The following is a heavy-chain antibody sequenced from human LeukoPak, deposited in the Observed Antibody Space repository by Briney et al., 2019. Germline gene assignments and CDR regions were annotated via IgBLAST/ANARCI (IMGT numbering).Heavy chain of an antibody. CDR1: GYTFTGYY. D-gene: IGHD3-10*01. Sequence: ASVKVSCKASGYTFTGYYMHWVRQAPGQGLEWMGWINTNTGNPTYAQGFTGRFVFSLDTSVSTAYLQISSLKAEDTAVYYCARARSMVRGVTGWYFDLWGRGTLVTVSS. CDR3: ARARSMVRGVTGWYFDL. J-gene: IGHJ2*01. V-gene: IGHV7-4-1*02. CDR2: INTNTGNP.